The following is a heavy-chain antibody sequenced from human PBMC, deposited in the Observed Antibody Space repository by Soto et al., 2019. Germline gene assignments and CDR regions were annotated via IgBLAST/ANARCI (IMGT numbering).Heavy chain of an antibody. CDR1: GFTFTSYG. V-gene: IGHV3-30*18. CDR2: ISYDGSKK. J-gene: IGHJ6*02. CDR3: AKTWFGEDNYGMDV. Sequence: QVQLVESGGGVVQPGTSLRLSCAASGFTFTSYGLHWVRQAPGKGLEWVAGISYDGSKKYFADSVKGRFTISRDNPRSTLFLDMNSLRGEDTAIYYCAKTWFGEDNYGMDVWAQGTTVTVSS. D-gene: IGHD3-10*01.